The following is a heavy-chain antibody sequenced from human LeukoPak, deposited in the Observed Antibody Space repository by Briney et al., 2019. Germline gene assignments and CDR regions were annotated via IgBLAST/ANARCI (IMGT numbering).Heavy chain of an antibody. J-gene: IGHJ4*02. CDR2: ISSTSTTK. CDR1: AFTFSNYG. Sequence: GGSLRLSCAASAFTFSNYGMNWVRQTPGKGLEWVSYISSTSTTKSYADSVKGRFTISRDNAKNSLYLQMTSLRAEDTAVYYCARGGAARPDFWGQGTLVTVSS. D-gene: IGHD6-6*01. CDR3: ARGGAARPDF. V-gene: IGHV3-48*01.